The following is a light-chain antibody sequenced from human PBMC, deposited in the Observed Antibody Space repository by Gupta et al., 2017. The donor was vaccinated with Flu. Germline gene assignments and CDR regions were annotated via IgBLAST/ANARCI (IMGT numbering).Light chain of an antibody. J-gene: IGKJ1*01. CDR3: QQSYGTPWT. Sequence: DIQMTQSPSSLSASASQSISSYLNWYQHKPGEVPKLLIHGASSLRGGVPSRFSGSGSGTEFTLTISSLQPEDFATYYCQQSYGTPWTFGQGTKVEIK. V-gene: IGKV1-39*01. CDR2: GAS. CDR1: QSISSY.